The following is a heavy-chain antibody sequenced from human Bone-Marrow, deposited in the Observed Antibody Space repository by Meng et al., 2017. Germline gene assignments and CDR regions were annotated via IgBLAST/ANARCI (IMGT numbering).Heavy chain of an antibody. CDR3: ARDFSKKYDYVWGSYRYWKGYGMDV. D-gene: IGHD3-16*02. Sequence: GESLKISCAASGFTFSSYAMSWVRQAPGKGLEWVSAISGSGGSTYYADSVKGRFTISRDNSKNTLYLQMNSLRAEDTAVYYCARDFSKKYDYVWGSYRYWKGYGMDVWGQGTTVTVSS. V-gene: IGHV3-23*01. J-gene: IGHJ6*02. CDR2: ISGSGGST. CDR1: GFTFSSYA.